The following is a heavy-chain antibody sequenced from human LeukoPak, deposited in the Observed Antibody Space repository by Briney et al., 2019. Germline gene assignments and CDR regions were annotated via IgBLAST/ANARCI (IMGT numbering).Heavy chain of an antibody. V-gene: IGHV3-64D*06. CDR3: VKWRAVAGYAH. J-gene: IGHJ4*02. D-gene: IGHD6-19*01. Sequence: GGSLRLSCSASGFTFSSYAMHWVRQAPGKGLEYVSAISSNGGSTYYADSAKGRFTISRANSKNTLYLQMSSLRAEDTAVYYCVKWRAVAGYAHWGQGTLVTVSS. CDR2: ISSNGGST. CDR1: GFTFSSYA.